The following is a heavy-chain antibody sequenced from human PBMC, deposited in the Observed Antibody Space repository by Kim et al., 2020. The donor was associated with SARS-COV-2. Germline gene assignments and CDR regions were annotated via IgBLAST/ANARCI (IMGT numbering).Heavy chain of an antibody. Sequence: SETLSLTCTVSGGSITATASYWGWIRQPPRKGLEWIGSSYFGGAALYNPSLKRRVTISVDTSKNQFSLRVTSVTAADTAVYYCVRHDGQISWFDPWGQGTLVTVSS. CDR2: SYFGGAA. CDR3: VRHDGQISWFDP. V-gene: IGHV4-39*01. J-gene: IGHJ5*02. CDR1: GGSITATASY.